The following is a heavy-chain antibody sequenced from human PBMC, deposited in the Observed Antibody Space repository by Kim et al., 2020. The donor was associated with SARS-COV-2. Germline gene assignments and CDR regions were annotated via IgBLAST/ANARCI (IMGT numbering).Heavy chain of an antibody. V-gene: IGHV3-30*01. CDR3: ARDNGGSSIIDY. J-gene: IGHJ4*02. D-gene: IGHD2-15*01. Sequence: DANSVKGRFTTSRDNSKNTLYLQMNSLRAEDTAVYYCARDNGGSSIIDYWGQGTLVTVSS.